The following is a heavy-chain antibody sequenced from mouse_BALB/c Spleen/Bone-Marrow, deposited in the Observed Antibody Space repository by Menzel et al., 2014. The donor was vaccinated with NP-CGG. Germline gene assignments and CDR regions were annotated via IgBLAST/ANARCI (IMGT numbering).Heavy chain of an antibody. V-gene: IGHV1-80*01. D-gene: IGHD1-1*01. Sequence: VNVVESGAELVRPGSSVKISCKASGYVFSTYWMNWVKQRPGQGLEWIGQIYPGDGDTNYNGKFKGTATLTADKSSSTAYMQLSSLTSEDSAVYFCTRSGCGSSYDYWGQGTTLTVSS. CDR1: GYVFSTYW. J-gene: IGHJ2*01. CDR3: TRSGCGSSYDY. CDR2: IYPGDGDT.